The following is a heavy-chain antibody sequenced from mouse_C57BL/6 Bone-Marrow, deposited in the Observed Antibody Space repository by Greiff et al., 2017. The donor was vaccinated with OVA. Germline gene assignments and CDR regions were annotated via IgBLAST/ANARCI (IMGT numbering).Heavy chain of an antibody. Sequence: DVLLVESGGGLVQPGGSLKLSCAASGFTFSDYYMYWVRQTPEKRLEWVAYISHGGGSTSYPDTVKGRFTLSRDNAKNTLYLQMSRLKSEDTARYYCARYYDYDEGMDYWSQGTSVTVSA. J-gene: IGHJ4*01. CDR3: ARYYDYDEGMDY. CDR2: ISHGGGST. V-gene: IGHV5-12*01. CDR1: GFTFSDYY. D-gene: IGHD2-4*01.